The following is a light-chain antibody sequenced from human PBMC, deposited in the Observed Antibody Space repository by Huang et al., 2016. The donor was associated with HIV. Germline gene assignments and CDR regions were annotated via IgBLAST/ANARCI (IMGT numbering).Light chain of an antibody. CDR3: QQYDSSPLT. CDR2: AAS. Sequence: EIVLTQSPGTLSLSPGARATLSCRASQRVNRGYLAWYQQKPGQAPRLLIYAASSRATGIPDRFSGSGSGTDFTLTISRLEPEDFAVYYCQQYDSSPLTFGGGTKVEIK. J-gene: IGKJ4*01. V-gene: IGKV3-20*01. CDR1: QRVNRGY.